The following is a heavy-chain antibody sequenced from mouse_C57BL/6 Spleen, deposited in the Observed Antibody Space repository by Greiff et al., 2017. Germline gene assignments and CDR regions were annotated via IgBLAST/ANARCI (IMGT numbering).Heavy chain of an antibody. D-gene: IGHD1-1*01. J-gene: IGHJ2*01. Sequence: EVQLVESGAELVRPGASVKLSCTASGFNIKDYYMHWVKQRPEQGLEWIGRIAPGDGDTEYAPKFQGKATMTADTSSNTAYLQRSSLTSEDTAVXYCTTGDTTVVATPDYWGQGTTLTVSS. V-gene: IGHV14-1*01. CDR1: GFNIKDYY. CDR2: IAPGDGDT. CDR3: TTGDTTVVATPDY.